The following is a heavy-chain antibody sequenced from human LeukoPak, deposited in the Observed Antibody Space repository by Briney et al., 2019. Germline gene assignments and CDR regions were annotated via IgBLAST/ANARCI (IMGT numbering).Heavy chain of an antibody. CDR2: IYTSGST. V-gene: IGHV4-4*07. CDR3: VRGVVVVAAMEDYYYYYYMDV. Sequence: PSETLSLTCTVSGGSISSYYWSWIRQPAGKGLEWIGRIYTSGSTNYNPSLKSRVTMSVDTSKNQFSLKLSSVTAADTAVYYCVRGVVVVAAMEDYYYYYYMDVWGKGTTVTVSS. CDR1: GGSISSYY. J-gene: IGHJ6*03. D-gene: IGHD2-15*01.